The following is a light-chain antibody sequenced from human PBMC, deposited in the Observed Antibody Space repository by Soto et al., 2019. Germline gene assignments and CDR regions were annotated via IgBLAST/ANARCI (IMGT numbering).Light chain of an antibody. J-gene: IGLJ1*01. V-gene: IGLV2-23*01. CDR2: EGS. Sequence: TQTASVSGSPGQSITISCTGTISDVGNYDLVSWYQQHPGKAPKLMIYEGSKRPSGVSNRFSGSKSGNTASLTISGLQAEDEADYYCCAYAGSSTYVFGTGTKVTVL. CDR1: ISDVGNYDL. CDR3: CAYAGSSTYV.